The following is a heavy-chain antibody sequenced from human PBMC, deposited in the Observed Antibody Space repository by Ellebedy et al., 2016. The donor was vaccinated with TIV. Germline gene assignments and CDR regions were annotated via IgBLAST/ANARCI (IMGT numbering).Heavy chain of an antibody. Sequence: GGSLRLXXKGSGYSFTSYWIGWVRQMPGKGLEWMGIIYPGDSDTRYSPSFQGQVTISADKSISTAYLQWSSLKASDTAMYYCARMGSVAVLYYFDYWGQGTLVTVSS. CDR3: ARMGSVAVLYYFDY. V-gene: IGHV5-51*01. CDR2: IYPGDSDT. J-gene: IGHJ4*02. CDR1: GYSFTSYW. D-gene: IGHD6-19*01.